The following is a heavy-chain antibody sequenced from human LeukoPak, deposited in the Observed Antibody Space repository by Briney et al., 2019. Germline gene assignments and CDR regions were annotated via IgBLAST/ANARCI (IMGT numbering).Heavy chain of an antibody. CDR2: VYPGDSDT. J-gene: IGHJ4*02. CDR3: ARQSRSRWYFDY. V-gene: IGHV5-51*01. D-gene: IGHD6-13*01. CDR1: GYSFSTYW. Sequence: GESLKISCKGSGYSFSTYWIGWVRQMPGKGLEWMGIVYPGDSDTRYSPSFQSQVTLSADKSISTAYLQWSSLQASDTAMYYCARQSRSRWYFDYWGQGTLVTVSS.